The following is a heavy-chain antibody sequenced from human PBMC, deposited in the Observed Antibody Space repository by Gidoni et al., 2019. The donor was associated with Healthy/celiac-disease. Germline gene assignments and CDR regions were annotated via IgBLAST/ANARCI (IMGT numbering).Heavy chain of an antibody. CDR2: IYYSGST. V-gene: IGHV4-30-4*01. Sequence: QVQLQESGPGLVKPSQTLSLTCTVSVCSISSGYYSWSWIRQPPGKGLEWIGYIYYSGSTYYNPSLKSRVIISVDTAKNQFSLKLSSVTAADTAGYYCARDYCSGGSCYLNWYFDLWGRGTLVTVSS. CDR3: ARDYCSGGSCYLNWYFDL. D-gene: IGHD2-15*01. CDR1: VCSISSGYYS. J-gene: IGHJ2*01.